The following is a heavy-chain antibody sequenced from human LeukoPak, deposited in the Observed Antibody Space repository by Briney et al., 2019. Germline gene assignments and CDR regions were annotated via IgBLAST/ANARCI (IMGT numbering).Heavy chain of an antibody. Sequence: PGGSLRLSCEVFGLTFSNYEMNWVRQTPGKGLKWVAQISSSGRSISYADAVKGRFTISRDNANNSLYLQMSSLRVDDTAIYYCASGAYYGSGCYRYDYYWGQGTLVTVSS. CDR2: ISSSGRSI. CDR3: ASGAYYGSGCYRYDYY. J-gene: IGHJ4*02. V-gene: IGHV3-48*03. CDR1: GLTFSNYE. D-gene: IGHD3-10*01.